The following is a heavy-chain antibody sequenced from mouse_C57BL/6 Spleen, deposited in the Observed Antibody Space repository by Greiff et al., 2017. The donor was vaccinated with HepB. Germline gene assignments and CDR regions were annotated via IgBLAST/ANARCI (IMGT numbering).Heavy chain of an antibody. CDR1: GYTFTSYG. CDR2: IYPRSGNT. Sequence: LVESGAELARPGASVKLSCKASGYTFTSYGISWVKQRTGQGLEWIGEIYPRSGNTYYNEKFKGKATLTADKSSSTAYMELRSLTSEDSAVYFCARADDYEGFAYWGQGTLVTVSA. D-gene: IGHD2-4*01. CDR3: ARADDYEGFAY. V-gene: IGHV1-81*01. J-gene: IGHJ3*01.